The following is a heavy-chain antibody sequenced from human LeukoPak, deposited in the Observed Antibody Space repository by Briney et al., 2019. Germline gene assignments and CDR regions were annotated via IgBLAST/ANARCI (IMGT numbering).Heavy chain of an antibody. CDR3: AGFSYSSGPDY. V-gene: IGHV4-59*08. J-gene: IGHJ4*02. D-gene: IGHD6-19*01. Sequence: SETLSLTCTVSGGSISSYYWSWIRQPPGKGLEWIGYIYYSGSTNYNPSLKSRVTISVDTSKNQFSLKLSSVTAADTAVYYCAGFSYSSGPDYWGQGTLVTVSS. CDR1: GGSISSYY. CDR2: IYYSGST.